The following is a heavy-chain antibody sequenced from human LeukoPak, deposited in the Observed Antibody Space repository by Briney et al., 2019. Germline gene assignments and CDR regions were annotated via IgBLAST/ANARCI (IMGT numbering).Heavy chain of an antibody. D-gene: IGHD3-16*01. CDR3: AKGGPGHDYDYVWGVAWH. J-gene: IGHJ4*02. V-gene: IGHV3-43*01. Sequence: GGSLRLSCAASEFTFGDYSMNWVRQAPGKGLEWVSLISWDGGSTYYADSVKGRFTISRDNSKNSLYLQMNSLRTEDTALYYCAKGGPGHDYDYVWGVAWHWGQGTLVTVSS. CDR2: ISWDGGST. CDR1: EFTFGDYS.